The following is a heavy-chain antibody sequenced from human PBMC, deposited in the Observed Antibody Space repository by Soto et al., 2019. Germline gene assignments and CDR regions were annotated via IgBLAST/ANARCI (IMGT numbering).Heavy chain of an antibody. CDR3: ARDSGYIAAAGTRGYYYGMDV. J-gene: IGHJ6*02. CDR2: ICTSGST. CDR1: GGSISSYY. D-gene: IGHD6-13*01. Sequence: QVQLQESGPGLVKPSETLSLTCTVSGGSISSYYWSWIRQPAGKGLEWIGRICTSGSTNYNPSLKSRVTMSVDTSKNQFSLKLSSVTAADTAVYYCARDSGYIAAAGTRGYYYGMDVWGQGTTVTVSS. V-gene: IGHV4-4*07.